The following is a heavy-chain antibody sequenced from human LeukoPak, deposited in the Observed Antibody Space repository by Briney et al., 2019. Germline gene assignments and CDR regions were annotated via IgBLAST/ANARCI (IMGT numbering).Heavy chain of an antibody. J-gene: IGHJ4*02. CDR3: ARGSSSWYLNFDY. Sequence: GGSLRLSCAASGFTFSSYGMNWARQAPGKGLEWVSYISSSSSTIYYADSVKGRFTISRDNAKNSLYLQMNSLRAEDTAVYYCARGSSSWYLNFDYWGQGTLVTVSS. V-gene: IGHV3-48*01. D-gene: IGHD6-13*01. CDR2: ISSSSSTI. CDR1: GFTFSSYG.